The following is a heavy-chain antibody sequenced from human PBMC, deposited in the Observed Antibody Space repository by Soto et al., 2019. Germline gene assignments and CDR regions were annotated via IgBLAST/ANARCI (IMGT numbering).Heavy chain of an antibody. CDR3: TNSDFWSGSDYYYGMDV. J-gene: IGHJ6*02. CDR1: GFTFSGSA. CDR2: IRSKANSYAT. V-gene: IGHV3-73*01. Sequence: PGGSLRLSCAASGFTFSGSAMHWVRQASGKGLEWVGRIRSKANSYATAYAASVKGRFTISRDDSKNTAYLQMNSLKTEDTAVYYCTNSDFWSGSDYYYGMDVWGQGTTVTVSS. D-gene: IGHD3-3*01.